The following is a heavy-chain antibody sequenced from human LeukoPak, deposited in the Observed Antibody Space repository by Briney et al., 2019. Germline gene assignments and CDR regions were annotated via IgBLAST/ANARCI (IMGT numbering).Heavy chain of an antibody. V-gene: IGHV5-10-1*01. J-gene: IGHJ3*02. CDR1: GYSYTNNW. Sequence: PGGSLRLSCKGSGYSYTNNWISWVRQMPGRGLEWMGKIDPSDSYTNYSPSFQGQVTISSDKSISTAYLQWSSLKASDTAMYYCARVRNGGNSHDASDIWGQGTVVTVPS. CDR2: IDPSDSYT. D-gene: IGHD4-23*01. CDR3: ARVRNGGNSHDASDI.